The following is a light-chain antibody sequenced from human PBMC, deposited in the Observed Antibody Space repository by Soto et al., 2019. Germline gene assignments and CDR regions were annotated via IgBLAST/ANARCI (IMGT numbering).Light chain of an antibody. Sequence: VFWMTQSPSLLSASTGDRVTISCRISQGISSYLAWYQQKPGKAPELLIYDASTLQSGVPSRFSGSGSGTDFTLTISCLQSEDFATYYCQQYYSFPWTFGQGTKVEIK. CDR1: QGISSY. CDR2: DAS. V-gene: IGKV1D-8*01. J-gene: IGKJ1*01. CDR3: QQYYSFPWT.